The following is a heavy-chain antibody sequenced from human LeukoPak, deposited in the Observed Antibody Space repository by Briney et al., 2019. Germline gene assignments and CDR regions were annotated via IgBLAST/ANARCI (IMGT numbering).Heavy chain of an antibody. CDR2: MYYSGSP. J-gene: IGHJ4*02. CDR1: GGSISSGTYY. Sequence: PSETLSLTCTVSGGSISSGTYYWGWIRQPPGKGLEWIGSMYYSGSPYYNPSLKSRVSISVDTSNNQFSMRLNSVTAADTAVYYCAREVYTYYDYWGQGTLVTVSS. V-gene: IGHV4-39*07. CDR3: AREVYTYYDY. D-gene: IGHD5/OR15-5a*01.